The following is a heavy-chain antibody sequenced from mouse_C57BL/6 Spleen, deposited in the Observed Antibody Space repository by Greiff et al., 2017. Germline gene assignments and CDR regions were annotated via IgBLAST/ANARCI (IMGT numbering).Heavy chain of an antibody. CDR2: IDPSDSYT. D-gene: IGHD2-4*01. J-gene: IGHJ3*01. CDR1: GYTFTSYW. Sequence: VQLQQPGAELVRPGTSVKLSCKASGYTFTSYWMHWVKQRPGQGLEWIGVIDPSDSYTNYNQKFKGKATLTVDTSSSTAYMQLSSLTSEDSAVYYCARSRDYEYTWFAYWGQGTLVTVSA. CDR3: ARSRDYEYTWFAY. V-gene: IGHV1-59*01.